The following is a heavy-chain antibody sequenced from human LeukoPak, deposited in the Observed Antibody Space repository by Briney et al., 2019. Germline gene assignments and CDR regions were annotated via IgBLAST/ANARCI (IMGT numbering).Heavy chain of an antibody. CDR3: ARDRDAGGFEY. Sequence: PGGSLRLSCAASGFSFSNYWMSWVRQAPEKGLEWVANIKQDGSGKQYVDSMKGRFTISRDNAKNSLYLQMNSLRAEDTAVYYCARDRDAGGFEYWGQGTLHTVSS. J-gene: IGHJ4*02. D-gene: IGHD4-23*01. V-gene: IGHV3-7*01. CDR2: IKQDGSGK. CDR1: GFSFSNYW.